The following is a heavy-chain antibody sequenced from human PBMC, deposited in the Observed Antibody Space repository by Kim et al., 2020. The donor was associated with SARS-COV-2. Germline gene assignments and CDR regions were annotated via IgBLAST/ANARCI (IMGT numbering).Heavy chain of an antibody. V-gene: IGHV3-23*01. Sequence: LSLTCVASGFTFSRYAMSWVRQAPGKGLEWVSGITNSGGSTYYADSVKGRFTISRDDSKNTLYVQMNSLRAEDTAIYYCAKAISSSWSGLNYWGQGTLVTVTS. CDR2: ITNSGGST. D-gene: IGHD6-13*01. CDR1: GFTFSRYA. J-gene: IGHJ4*02. CDR3: AKAISSSWSGLNY.